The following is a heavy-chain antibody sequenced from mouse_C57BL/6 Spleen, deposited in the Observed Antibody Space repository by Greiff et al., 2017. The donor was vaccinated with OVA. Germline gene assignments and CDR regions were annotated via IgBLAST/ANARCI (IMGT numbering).Heavy chain of an antibody. D-gene: IGHD2-3*01. V-gene: IGHV1-69*01. J-gene: IGHJ3*01. CDR3: ARRDGYYFAY. Sequence: QVQLQQSGAELVMPGASVKLSCKASGYTFTSYWMHWVKQRPGQGLEWIGEIDPSDSYTNYNQKFKGKSTLTVDKSSSTAYMQLSSLTSEDSAVYYCARRDGYYFAYWGQGTLVTVSA. CDR2: IDPSDSYT. CDR1: GYTFTSYW.